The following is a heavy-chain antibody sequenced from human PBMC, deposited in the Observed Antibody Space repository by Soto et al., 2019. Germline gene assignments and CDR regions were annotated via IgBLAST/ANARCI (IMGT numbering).Heavy chain of an antibody. CDR1: GDSVSSNSW. CDR3: ARAPRGYGMDV. V-gene: IGHV4-4*02. CDR2: IHHSGST. J-gene: IGHJ6*02. Sequence: QVQLQESGPRLVKPSGTLSLTCTVSGDSVSSNSWWSWVRQPPGKGLKWIGEIHHSGSTNYNSSLTSRVSISIDKSKNQFSLNLYSVTAADAAVFYCARAPRGYGMDVWGQGTTVSVSS.